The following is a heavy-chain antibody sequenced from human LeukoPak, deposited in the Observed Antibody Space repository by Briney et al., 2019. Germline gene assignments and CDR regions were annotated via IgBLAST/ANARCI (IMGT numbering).Heavy chain of an antibody. D-gene: IGHD6-13*01. CDR1: GFTFGSYG. J-gene: IGHJ5*02. Sequence: PGGSLRLSCAASGFTFGSYGMHWVRQAPGKGLEWVAVISYDGSNKYYADSVKGRFTISRDNSKNTLYLQMNSLRAEDTAVYYCATALLGAAAGEHWFDPWGKGTLVTVSS. V-gene: IGHV3-30*03. CDR3: ATALLGAAAGEHWFDP. CDR2: ISYDGSNK.